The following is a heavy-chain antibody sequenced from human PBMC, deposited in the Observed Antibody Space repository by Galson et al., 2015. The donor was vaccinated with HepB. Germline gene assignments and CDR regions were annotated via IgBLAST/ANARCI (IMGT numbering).Heavy chain of an antibody. Sequence: QSGAEVKKPGESLRISCKGSGYSFTSFWISWVRQTPGKGLEWMGNIDPSDSSTNYSPSFQAHVTISADKSISTASLQWSSLKASDTAMYYCVRIHSPTSYCSSGTCIYYYGMDVWGQGTTVTVSS. J-gene: IGHJ6*02. CDR2: IDPSDSST. D-gene: IGHD2-15*01. CDR1: GYSFTSFW. CDR3: VRIHSPTSYCSSGTCIYYYGMDV. V-gene: IGHV5-10-1*01.